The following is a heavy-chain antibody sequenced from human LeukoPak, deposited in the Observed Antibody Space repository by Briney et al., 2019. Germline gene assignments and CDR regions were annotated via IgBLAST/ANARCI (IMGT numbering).Heavy chain of an antibody. CDR3: TRPYYDYLTGYYSDY. J-gene: IGHJ4*02. CDR1: GFTFSNYP. Sequence: GRSLRLSCTTSGFTFSNYPMSWVRQAPGKGLEWLALLGSTAYGGTTKYAASVKGRFTISRDDSKSIAYLQMNSLKTEDKAVYYCTRPYYDYLTGYYSDYWGQGTLVTVSS. D-gene: IGHD3-9*01. CDR2: LGSTAYGGTT. V-gene: IGHV3-49*04.